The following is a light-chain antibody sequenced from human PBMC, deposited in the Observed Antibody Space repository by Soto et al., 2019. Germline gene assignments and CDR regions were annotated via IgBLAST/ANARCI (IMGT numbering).Light chain of an antibody. CDR3: QQYGSSPLYT. Sequence: EIVLTQSPGTLSLSPGERATLSCRASQSVSSSYLAWYQQKPGQAPRLLIYGASSRDTGIPDRFSCSGSGTDFTLTISRLEPEDFAVYYCQQYGSSPLYTFGQGTKLEIK. CDR1: QSVSSSY. CDR2: GAS. V-gene: IGKV3-20*01. J-gene: IGKJ2*01.